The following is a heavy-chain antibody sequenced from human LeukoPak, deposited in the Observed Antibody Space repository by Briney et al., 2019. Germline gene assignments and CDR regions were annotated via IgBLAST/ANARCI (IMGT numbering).Heavy chain of an antibody. D-gene: IGHD3-16*01. Sequence: GRSLRLSCAASGFTLSSYSMNWVRQAPGKGLEWVSYISSSSSTIYYAVSVKGRFTTSRDNAKNSLYLQMNSLRAEDTAVYYCARELGFDYWGQGTLVTVSS. CDR1: GFTLSSYS. J-gene: IGHJ4*02. V-gene: IGHV3-48*04. CDR2: ISSSSSTI. CDR3: ARELGFDY.